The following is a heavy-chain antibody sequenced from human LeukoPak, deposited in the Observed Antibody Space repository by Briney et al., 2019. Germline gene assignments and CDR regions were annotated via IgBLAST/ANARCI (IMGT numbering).Heavy chain of an antibody. CDR1: GDSISSTNW. Sequence: SGTLSLTCAVSGDSISSTNWWSWVRQPPGKGLEWIGEIYHSGGTNYNPSLKSRVTISVDKSKNQFSLKLSSVTAADTAVYYCARESITMVRGVTYYYYYYMDVWGKGTTVTVSS. J-gene: IGHJ6*03. V-gene: IGHV4-4*02. CDR3: ARESITMVRGVTYYYYYYMDV. CDR2: IYHSGGT. D-gene: IGHD3-10*01.